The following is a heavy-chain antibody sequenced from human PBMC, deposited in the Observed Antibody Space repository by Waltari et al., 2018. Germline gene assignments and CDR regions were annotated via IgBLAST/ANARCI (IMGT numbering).Heavy chain of an antibody. Sequence: QVQLVQSGAEVKKPGASVKVSCKASGYTFTGYYMHWVRQAPGQGLEWMGRINPNRGGTNYAQKFQGRVTMTRDTSISTAYMELSRLRSDDTAVYYCARARLKEAGRTAGLDAFDIWGQGTMVTVSS. D-gene: IGHD6-25*01. V-gene: IGHV1-2*06. J-gene: IGHJ3*02. CDR1: GYTFTGYY. CDR2: INPNRGGT. CDR3: ARARLKEAGRTAGLDAFDI.